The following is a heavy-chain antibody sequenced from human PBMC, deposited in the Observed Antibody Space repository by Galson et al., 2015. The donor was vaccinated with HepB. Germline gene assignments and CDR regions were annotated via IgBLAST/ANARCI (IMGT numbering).Heavy chain of an antibody. D-gene: IGHD3-10*01. J-gene: IGHJ4*02. CDR3: ARCPFRDYYDSGTYFDF. CDR2: ISSGGESI. Sequence: SLRLSCAASDFSFSSYSFNWVRQAPGKGLQWISYISSGGESIYYADSVKGRFTISRDNAKNSLYLQTNSLRADDTAVYYCARCPFRDYYDSGTYFDFWGQGTPVTVSP. CDR1: DFSFSSYS. V-gene: IGHV3-48*01.